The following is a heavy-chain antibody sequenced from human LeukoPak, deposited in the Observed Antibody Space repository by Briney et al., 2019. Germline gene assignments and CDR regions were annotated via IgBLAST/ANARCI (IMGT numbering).Heavy chain of an antibody. V-gene: IGHV4-59*01. Sequence: PSETLSLTCTVSGDSINNYYWSWIRQPPGKGLEWIGNINYSGSTNSNPSLKSRATISVDMSRKHFFLDLSSVTAADTAVYYCARVVTGSQFDYWGQGTLVTVSS. CDR3: ARVVTGSQFDY. CDR2: INYSGST. CDR1: GDSINNYY. D-gene: IGHD2-15*01. J-gene: IGHJ4*02.